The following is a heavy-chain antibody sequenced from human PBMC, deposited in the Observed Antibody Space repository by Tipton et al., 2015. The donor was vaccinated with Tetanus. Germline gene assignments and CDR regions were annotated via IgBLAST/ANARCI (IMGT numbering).Heavy chain of an antibody. V-gene: IGHV4-39*01. CDR3: ARHQSGYFTPFDY. J-gene: IGHJ4*02. CDR1: GGSIRGGTFY. D-gene: IGHD3-3*01. CDR2: IYESGDT. Sequence: TLSLTCTVSGGSIRGGTFYWGWIRQPPGKGLEWIGSIYESGDTYYIPSLKSRVTISVDTSKNQFSLKLNSMAAADTGVYYCARHQSGYFTPFDYWGQGNLVTVSS.